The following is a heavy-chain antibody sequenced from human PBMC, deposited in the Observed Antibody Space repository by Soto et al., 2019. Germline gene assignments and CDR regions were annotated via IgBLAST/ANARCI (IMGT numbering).Heavy chain of an antibody. CDR2: MYSGGST. V-gene: IGHV3-53*01. CDR1: GFTVISTY. J-gene: IGHJ6*02. Sequence: EVQLVESGGGLIQPGGSLRLSCAASGFTVISTYMSWVRQAPGKGLEWVSFMYSGGSTYYADSVKGRFTISRDNSKNTLYLQMNSRRVEDTAVYYCARGGQVRGGMDVWGQGTTVTVSS. CDR3: ARGGQVRGGMDV.